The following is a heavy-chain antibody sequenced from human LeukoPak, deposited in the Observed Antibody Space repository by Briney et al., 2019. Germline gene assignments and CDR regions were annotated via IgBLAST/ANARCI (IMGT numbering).Heavy chain of an antibody. CDR1: GFTFSSYV. CDR2: ISASGGNT. Sequence: GGSLRLSCAASGFTFSSYVMSWVRQASGKGLEWVSSISASGGNTYYTDSVKGRFTISRDNSKNTLYLQMNSLRAEDTAVYYCARHRSSWLIDYWGQGTLVTVSS. V-gene: IGHV3-23*01. D-gene: IGHD6-6*01. J-gene: IGHJ4*02. CDR3: ARHRSSWLIDY.